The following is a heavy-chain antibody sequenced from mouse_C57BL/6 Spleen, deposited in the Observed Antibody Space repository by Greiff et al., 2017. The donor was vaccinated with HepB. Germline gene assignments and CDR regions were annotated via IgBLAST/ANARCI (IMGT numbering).Heavy chain of an antibody. CDR2: ISYDGSN. V-gene: IGHV3-6*01. D-gene: IGHD2-13*01. CDR1: GYSITSGYY. CDR3: ARDRVYYGDAMDY. Sequence: VQLKESGPGLVKPSQSLSLTCSVTGYSITSGYYWHWIRQFPGNKLEWMGYISYDGSNNYHPSLKNRISITRDTSKNQFFLKWNSVTTEDTATYYCARDRVYYGDAMDYWGQGTSVTVAS. J-gene: IGHJ4*01.